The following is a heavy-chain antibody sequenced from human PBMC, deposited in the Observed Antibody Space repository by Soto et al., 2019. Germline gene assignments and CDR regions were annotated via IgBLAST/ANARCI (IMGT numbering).Heavy chain of an antibody. CDR3: ARGPAAGRGWFDP. J-gene: IGHJ5*02. D-gene: IGHD6-13*01. Sequence: QVQLQQWGAGLLKPSETLSLTCAVYGGSFSGYYWSWIRQPPGKGLEWIGEINHSGSTNYNPSLKSRVTVSVDTSKNQCSLKLSSVTAADTAVYYCARGPAAGRGWFDPWGQGTLVTVSS. CDR2: INHSGST. CDR1: GGSFSGYY. V-gene: IGHV4-34*01.